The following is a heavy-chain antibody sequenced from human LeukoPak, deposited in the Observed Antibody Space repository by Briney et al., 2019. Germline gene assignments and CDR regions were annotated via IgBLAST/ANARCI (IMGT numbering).Heavy chain of an antibody. Sequence: SETLSLTCTVSGCSISSSSYYWVWLPQPPGKGLVWNGSIYYSGSTYYNPSLKSRVTISVDTSKNQFSLKLSSVTAADTAVYYCARRYCSSTSCYYYFDYWGQGTLVTVSS. D-gene: IGHD2-2*01. CDR2: IYYSGST. V-gene: IGHV4-39*01. J-gene: IGHJ4*02. CDR1: GCSISSSSYY. CDR3: ARRYCSSTSCYYYFDY.